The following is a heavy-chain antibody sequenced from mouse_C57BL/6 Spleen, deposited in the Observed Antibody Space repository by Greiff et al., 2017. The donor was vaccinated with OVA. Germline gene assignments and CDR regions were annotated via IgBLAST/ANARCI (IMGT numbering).Heavy chain of an antibody. CDR1: GYTFTDYN. CDR3: ARHYYGGYYAMDY. V-gene: IGHV1-18*01. D-gene: IGHD1-2*01. J-gene: IGHJ4*01. CDR2: INPNNGGT. Sequence: VQLKESGPELVKPGASVKIPCKASGYTFTDYNMDWVKQSHGKSLEWIGDINPNNGGTIYNQKFKGKATLTVDKSSSTAYMELRSLTSEDTAVYYCARHYYGGYYAMDYWGQGTSVTVSS.